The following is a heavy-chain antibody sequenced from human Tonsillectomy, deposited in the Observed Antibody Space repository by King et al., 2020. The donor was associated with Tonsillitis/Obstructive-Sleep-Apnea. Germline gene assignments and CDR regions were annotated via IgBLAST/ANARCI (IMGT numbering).Heavy chain of an antibody. D-gene: IGHD3-3*01. CDR3: ARVIHYDFWSGYSAVSYYMDV. J-gene: IGHJ6*03. V-gene: IGHV1-69*01. Sequence: QLVQSGAEVKKPGSSVKVSCKASGGTFSSYAISWVRQAPGQGLEWMGGIIPIFGTANYAQKFQGRVTITADESTSTAYMELSSLRSEDTAVYYCARVIHYDFWSGYSAVSYYMDVWGKGTTVTVSS. CDR2: IIPIFGTA. CDR1: GGTFSSYA.